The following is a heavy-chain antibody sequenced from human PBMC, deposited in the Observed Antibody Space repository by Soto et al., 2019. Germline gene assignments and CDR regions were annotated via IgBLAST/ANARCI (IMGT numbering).Heavy chain of an antibody. D-gene: IGHD6-19*01. V-gene: IGHV5-51*01. CDR2: IYPGDSDT. CDR1: GYSLTSYW. Sequence: GESLKISCEGSGYSLTSYWIGWVRQMPGKGLEWMGIIYPGDSDTRYSPSFQGQVTISADKSISTAYLQWSSLKASDTAMYYCARHSIAVAGRSPYGMDVWGQGTKVTAP. J-gene: IGHJ6*02. CDR3: ARHSIAVAGRSPYGMDV.